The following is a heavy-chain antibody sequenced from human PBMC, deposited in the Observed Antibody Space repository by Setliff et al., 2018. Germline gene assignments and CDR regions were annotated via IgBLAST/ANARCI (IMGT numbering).Heavy chain of an antibody. CDR3: ARLSWDGLRYYGLDV. CDR1: GVSISSYY. V-gene: IGHV4-59*01. J-gene: IGHJ6*02. D-gene: IGHD3-10*01. CDR2: IQKSGSA. Sequence: PSETLSLTCNVSGVSISSYYWSWIRQPPGKGLECIGYIQKSGSANYNPSLMSRVTISVDTSRNQFSLKLRSVTAADTAVYHCARLSWDGLRYYGLDVWGQGATVTVSS.